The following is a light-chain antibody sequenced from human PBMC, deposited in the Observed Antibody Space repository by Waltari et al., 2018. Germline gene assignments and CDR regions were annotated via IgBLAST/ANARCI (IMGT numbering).Light chain of an antibody. CDR1: TSNIATNT. CDR3: SAWDDALNGYL. Sequence: QSVLTQPPSASGTPGQRVTISCSGGTSNIATNTVNWYQHLPGPAPKLLIYSNIQRPSGVPDRFSGSQSGTSASLAISGLQSEDEGDYYCSAWDDALNGYLFGGGTKLTVL. CDR2: SNI. V-gene: IGLV1-44*01. J-gene: IGLJ3*02.